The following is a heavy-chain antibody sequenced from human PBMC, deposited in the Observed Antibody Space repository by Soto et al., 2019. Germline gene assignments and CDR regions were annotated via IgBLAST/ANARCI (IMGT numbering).Heavy chain of an antibody. V-gene: IGHV4-30-4*01. D-gene: IGHD6-13*01. Sequence: QVQLQESGPGLVKPSQTLSLTCTVSGGSISSGDYYWSWIRQPPGKGLEWIGYIYYSGSTYYNPSHKSRATISVDTSKNQYSQKLSSVTAADTAVYYCARERPDGSRLVPWGQGTLVTVSS. CDR3: ARERPDGSRLVP. J-gene: IGHJ5*02. CDR1: GGSISSGDYY. CDR2: IYYSGST.